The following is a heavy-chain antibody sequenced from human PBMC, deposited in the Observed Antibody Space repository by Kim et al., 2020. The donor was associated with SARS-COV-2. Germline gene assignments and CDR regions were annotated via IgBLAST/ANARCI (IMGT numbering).Heavy chain of an antibody. CDR2: ISYDGSNK. D-gene: IGHD3-3*01. Sequence: GGSLRLSCAASGFTFSSYGMHWVRQAPGKGLEWVAVISYDGSNKYYADSVKGRFTISRDNSKNTLYLQMNSLRAEDTAVYYCAKGGITIFGVVSLGDYWGQGTLVTVPS. CDR3: AKGGITIFGVVSLGDY. CDR1: GFTFSSYG. J-gene: IGHJ4*02. V-gene: IGHV3-30*18.